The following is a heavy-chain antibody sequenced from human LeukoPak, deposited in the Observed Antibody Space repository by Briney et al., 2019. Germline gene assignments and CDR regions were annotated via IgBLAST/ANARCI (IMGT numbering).Heavy chain of an antibody. Sequence: ASVKVSCKASGYTFTGYYMHWVRQAPGQGLEWMGWINPNSGGTNYAQKLQGRVTMTTDTSTSTAYMELRSLRSDDTAVYYCAGGLQLYSWFDPWGQGTLVTVSS. V-gene: IGHV1-2*02. CDR3: AGGLQLYSWFDP. J-gene: IGHJ5*02. D-gene: IGHD4-11*01. CDR1: GYTFTGYY. CDR2: INPNSGGT.